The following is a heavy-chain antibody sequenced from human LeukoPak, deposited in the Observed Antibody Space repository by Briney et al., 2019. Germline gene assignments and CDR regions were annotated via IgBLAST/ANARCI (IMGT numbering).Heavy chain of an antibody. J-gene: IGHJ6*03. CDR2: IYYSGST. V-gene: IGHV4-30-4*08. D-gene: IGHD2-2*02. Sequence: PSQTLSLTCTVSGGSISSGDYYWSWIRQPPGKGLEWIGYIYYSGSTYYNPSLKSRVTISVDTSGNQFSLKLSSVTAADTAVYYCAGAGYCSSPSCYTAYYYYMDVWGQGTLVTVSS. CDR1: GGSISSGDYY. CDR3: AGAGYCSSPSCYTAYYYYMDV.